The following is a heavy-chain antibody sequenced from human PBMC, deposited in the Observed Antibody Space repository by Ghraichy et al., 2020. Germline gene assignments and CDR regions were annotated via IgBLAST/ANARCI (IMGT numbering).Heavy chain of an antibody. D-gene: IGHD3-3*01. CDR1: GFTFRSYA. J-gene: IGHJ4*02. CDR3: AKDQGSYYDFWSGFDY. CDR2: LSGSGGST. Sequence: GESLNISCAASGFTFRSYAMSWVRQAPGKGLEWVSGLSGSGGSTYYADSVKGRFTISRDNSKNTLYLQMNSLRAEDTAVYYCAKDQGSYYDFWSGFDYWGQGTLVTVSS. V-gene: IGHV3-23*01.